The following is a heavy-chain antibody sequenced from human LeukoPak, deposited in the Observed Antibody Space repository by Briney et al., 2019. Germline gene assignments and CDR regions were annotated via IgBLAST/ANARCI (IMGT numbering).Heavy chain of an antibody. Sequence: GGSLRLSCAASGFTFSSYWMHWVRQAPGKGLVWVSRINSDGTSTNYADSVKGRFSISRDNAKNTLYLQMNSLRDEDTAVYYCARSNQADDYWGQGTLVTVSS. CDR2: INSDGTST. CDR1: GFTFSSYW. D-gene: IGHD1-14*01. CDR3: ARSNQADDY. J-gene: IGHJ4*02. V-gene: IGHV3-74*01.